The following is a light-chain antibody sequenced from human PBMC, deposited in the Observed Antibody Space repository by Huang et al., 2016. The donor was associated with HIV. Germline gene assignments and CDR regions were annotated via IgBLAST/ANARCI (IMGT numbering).Light chain of an antibody. CDR1: QSLLHTNGYNY. CDR2: LSS. Sequence: DIVMTQSPLSLPVTPGEPASISCRSSQSLLHTNGYNYVDWYLQKPGQPPQLVIYLSSNRASGVPDRFSGRGSVTHFTLKISRVEAEDVGVYYCMQALQTPRTFGQGTRLEIK. J-gene: IGKJ5*01. V-gene: IGKV2-28*01. CDR3: MQALQTPRT.